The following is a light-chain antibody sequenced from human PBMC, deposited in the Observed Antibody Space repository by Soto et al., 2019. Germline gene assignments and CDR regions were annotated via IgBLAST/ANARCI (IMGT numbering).Light chain of an antibody. J-gene: IGKJ4*01. V-gene: IGKV3-15*01. Sequence: EVVMTHSPATLSVSPGERATLSCRASQSVGSKLAWYQQKPGQAPRLLIFDAFTRATGIPARFSGSGSGTEFTLFISSLQSEDFAVYYCQQYNNWPPLTFGGGTKVDIK. CDR1: QSVGSK. CDR3: QQYNNWPPLT. CDR2: DAF.